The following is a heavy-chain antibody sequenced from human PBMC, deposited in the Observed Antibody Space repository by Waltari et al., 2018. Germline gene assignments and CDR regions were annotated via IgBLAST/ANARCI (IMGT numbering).Heavy chain of an antibody. Sequence: QVQLVQSGAEVKKPGSSVKVSCKASGGTFSSYAINWVRQAPGQGLEWMGGIIPIFGTANYAQKFQGRVTITADESTSTAYMELSSLRSEDTAVYYCARDLLDYDSSGSRGNFQHWGQGTLVTVSS. CDR2: IIPIFGTA. V-gene: IGHV1-69*01. CDR1: GGTFSSYA. CDR3: ARDLLDYDSSGSRGNFQH. J-gene: IGHJ1*01. D-gene: IGHD3-22*01.